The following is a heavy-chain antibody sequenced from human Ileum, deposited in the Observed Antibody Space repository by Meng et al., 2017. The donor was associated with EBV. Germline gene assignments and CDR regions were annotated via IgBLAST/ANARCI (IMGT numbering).Heavy chain of an antibody. CDR3: ARGREYTGQLDL. Sequence: QGQLHRRGEGLLKPSETLSLSCDVSGGSFNAYYWTWIRQSPGGGLEWIGEIFHSGHTNYNPSLESRVSMSVATSKKQFSLLLSSVTAADSGLYFCARGREYTGQLDLWGLGTLVTVSS. CDR1: GGSFNAYY. D-gene: IGHD5-18*01. CDR2: IFHSGHT. J-gene: IGHJ5*02. V-gene: IGHV4-34*01.